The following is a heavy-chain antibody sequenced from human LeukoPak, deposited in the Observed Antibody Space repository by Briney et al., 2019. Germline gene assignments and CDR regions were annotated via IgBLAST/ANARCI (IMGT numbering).Heavy chain of an antibody. V-gene: IGHV4-61*02. Sequence: PSETLSLTCTVSGGSISSGGYYWSWIRQPAGKGLEWIGRMYTSGNTNYNPSLKSRATISVDTSKNQFSLELSSVTAADTAVYYCARADYSSTWSHDYCYMDVWGKGTTVTVSS. D-gene: IGHD6-13*01. CDR1: GGSISSGGYY. CDR3: ARADYSSTWSHDYCYMDV. J-gene: IGHJ6*03. CDR2: MYTSGNT.